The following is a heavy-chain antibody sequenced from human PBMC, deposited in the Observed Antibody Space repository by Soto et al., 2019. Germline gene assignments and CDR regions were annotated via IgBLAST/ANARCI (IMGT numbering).Heavy chain of an antibody. D-gene: IGHD2-15*01. J-gene: IGHJ4*02. CDR3: AKIYGGSFDY. V-gene: IGHV3-23*01. Sequence: AISGGGGSTYYADSVKGRFTISRDNSKNTLYLQMNSLRAEDTAVYYCAKIYGGSFDYWGQGTLVTLSS. CDR2: ISGGGGST.